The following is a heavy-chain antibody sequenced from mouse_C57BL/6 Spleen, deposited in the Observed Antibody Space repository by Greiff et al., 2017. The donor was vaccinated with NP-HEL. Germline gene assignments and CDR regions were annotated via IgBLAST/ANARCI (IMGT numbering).Heavy chain of an antibody. V-gene: IGHV1-69*01. CDR1: DYTFTSYW. Sequence: VQLQQSGAELVMPGASVKLSCKASDYTFTSYWMHWVKQRPGQGLEWIGEIDPSDSYTNYNQKFKGKSTLTVDKSSSTAYMQLSSLTSEDSAVYDCARGGQLRLPWFAYWGQGTLVTVSA. CDR3: ARGGQLRLPWFAY. CDR2: IDPSDSYT. D-gene: IGHD3-2*02. J-gene: IGHJ3*01.